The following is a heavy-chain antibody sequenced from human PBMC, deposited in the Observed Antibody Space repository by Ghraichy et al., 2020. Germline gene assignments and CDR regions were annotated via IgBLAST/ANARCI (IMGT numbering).Heavy chain of an antibody. D-gene: IGHD6-13*01. J-gene: IGHJ4*02. CDR3: ARTEPGYSSSDY. CDR1: GGSISSGGYY. V-gene: IGHV4-31*03. Sequence: SETLSLTCTVSGGSISSGGYYWSWIRQHPGKGLEWIGYIYYSGSTYYNPSLKSRVTISVDTSKNQFSLKLSSVTAADTAVYYCARTEPGYSSSDYWGQGTLVTVSP. CDR2: IYYSGST.